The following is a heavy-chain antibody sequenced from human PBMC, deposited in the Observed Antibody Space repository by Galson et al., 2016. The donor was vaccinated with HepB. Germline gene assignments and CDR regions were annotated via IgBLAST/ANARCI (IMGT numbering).Heavy chain of an antibody. V-gene: IGHV1-3*01. CDR1: GYTLTSFA. J-gene: IGHJ4*02. D-gene: IGHD4-17*01. CDR3: ARDRWAFGDLGY. Sequence: SVKVSCKASGYTLTSFAMHWVRQAPGQRLEWMGWINAGNGNTKYSQKFQGRVTINRDTSANTAYMELSSLRSEDTAVYFCARDRWAFGDLGYWGQGTLVTVSS. CDR2: INAGNGNT.